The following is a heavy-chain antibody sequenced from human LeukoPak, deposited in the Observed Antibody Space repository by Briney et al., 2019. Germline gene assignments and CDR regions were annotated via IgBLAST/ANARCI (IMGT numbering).Heavy chain of an antibody. V-gene: IGHV4-59*01. CDR1: GGSISSYY. J-gene: IGHJ4*02. D-gene: IGHD6-13*01. CDR3: ARGMQQLYHFDS. Sequence: SETLSLTCAVSGGSISSYYWNWIRQPPGKGLEWIGYIYYSGSTNYNPSLKSRVNISVDTSKNQFSLKLSSVTAADTAVYYCARGMQQLYHFDSWGRGTLVTVSS. CDR2: IYYSGST.